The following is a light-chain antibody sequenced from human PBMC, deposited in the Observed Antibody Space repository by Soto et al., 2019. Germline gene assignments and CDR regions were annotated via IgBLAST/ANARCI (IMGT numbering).Light chain of an antibody. CDR2: GAS. CDR3: QQSVSLPLS. J-gene: IGKJ4*01. Sequence: EIVMTQSPATLSVSPGERATLSCRASQSVSSNLAWYQQKPGQAPRLLIYGASTRATGIPARFSGSGSGTEFTLTISSLQSEDFAVYYCQQSVSLPLSFGGGTRVEIK. V-gene: IGKV3-15*01. CDR1: QSVSSN.